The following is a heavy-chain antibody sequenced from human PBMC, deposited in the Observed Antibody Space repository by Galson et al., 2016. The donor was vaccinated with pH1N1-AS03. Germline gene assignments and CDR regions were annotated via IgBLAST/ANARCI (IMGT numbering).Heavy chain of an antibody. D-gene: IGHD6-19*01. V-gene: IGHV3-23*01. J-gene: IGHJ4*02. Sequence: SLRLSCAASGFTFSSSAMTWVRQAPGKRLNWVSYISANADSTYYADFVKGRFTISRDNSKYTLYLQLNGLRPEDTAVCYCAKVGGWQWLVPGGQGTLVTVPS. CDR2: ISANADST. CDR3: AKVGGWQWLVP. CDR1: GFTFSSSA.